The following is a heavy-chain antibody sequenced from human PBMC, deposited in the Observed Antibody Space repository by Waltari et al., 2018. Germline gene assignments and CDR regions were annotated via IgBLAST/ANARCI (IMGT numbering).Heavy chain of an antibody. CDR2: IYWNDDK. CDR3: AHRGIAAALGSDAFDI. CDR1: GFSLSTSGVG. Sequence: QITLKESGPTLVKPTQTLTLTCTFSGFSLSTSGVGVGWIRQPPGKALEWLALIYWNDDKRYSPSLKSRLTITKYTSKNQVVLTMTNMDPVDTATYYCAHRGIAAALGSDAFDIWGQGTMVTVSS. V-gene: IGHV2-5*01. J-gene: IGHJ3*02. D-gene: IGHD6-13*01.